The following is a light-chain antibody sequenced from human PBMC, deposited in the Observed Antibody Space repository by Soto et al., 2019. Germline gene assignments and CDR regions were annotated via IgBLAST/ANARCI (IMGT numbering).Light chain of an antibody. CDR1: QGIRND. J-gene: IGKJ2*01. Sequence: AIQMTQSPSSLSASVGDRVTITCRASQGIRNDLGWYQQKPGKAPKLLIYAASSLQSGVPSRFSGSGSGTDFTLTISSLQPEDFATYYFLQDYNYPYTFGQGTKLEIQ. V-gene: IGKV1-6*01. CDR2: AAS. CDR3: LQDYNYPYT.